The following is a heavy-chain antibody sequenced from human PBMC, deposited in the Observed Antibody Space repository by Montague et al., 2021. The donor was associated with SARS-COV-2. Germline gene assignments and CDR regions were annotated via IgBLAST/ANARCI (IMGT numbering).Heavy chain of an antibody. CDR3: AQAKDSDWSEGAKWGFYGMDV. CDR1: GASVTMSNYY. D-gene: IGHD3-3*01. Sequence: SETLSLTCTVSGASVTMSNYYWIWLRQSPGKGLEWIGSISYSGSSYSNPSLKSRVATSLDMSKNQFPLELSFVSAADTAIYDRAQAKDSDWSEGAKWGFYGMDVWGQGTTVIVSS. J-gene: IGHJ6*02. CDR2: ISYSGSS. V-gene: IGHV4-39*06.